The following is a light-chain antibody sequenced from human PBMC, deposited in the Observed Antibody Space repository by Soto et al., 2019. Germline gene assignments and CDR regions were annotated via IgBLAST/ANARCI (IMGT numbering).Light chain of an antibody. V-gene: IGKV3-11*01. J-gene: IGKJ2*01. Sequence: EIVLTQSPATLSLSPGERATLSCRASQSVSSYLAWYQQKPGQAPRLLIYDASNRATGIPARFSGSGSGTDFTLTISSLEPEDFAVYYCQQRSNWPYTFGQGTKVDNK. CDR3: QQRSNWPYT. CDR1: QSVSSY. CDR2: DAS.